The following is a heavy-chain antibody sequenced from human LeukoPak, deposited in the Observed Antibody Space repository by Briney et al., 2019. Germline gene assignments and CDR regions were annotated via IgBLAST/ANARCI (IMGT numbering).Heavy chain of an antibody. J-gene: IGHJ4*02. D-gene: IGHD5-18*01. CDR2: INHSGST. CDR3: ARGTGIQAPFGY. Sequence: PSETLSLTCAVYGGSFSGYYWSWIRQPPGKGLEWIGEINHSGSTNYNPSLKSRVTISVDTSKNQFSLKLSSVTAADTAVYYCARGTGIQAPFGYWGQGTLVTVSS. V-gene: IGHV4-34*01. CDR1: GGSFSGYY.